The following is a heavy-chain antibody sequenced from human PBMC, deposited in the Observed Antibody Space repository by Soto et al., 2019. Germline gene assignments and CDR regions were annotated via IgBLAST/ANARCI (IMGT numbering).Heavy chain of an antibody. V-gene: IGHV4-59*01. Sequence: PSETLSLTCTVSRGSIGSYYWTWIRQPPGKGLEWIGYIYYSGTTNHNPSLSSRVTISIDTSRNQFFLKLSSVTAADTAVYYCARALYCGGDCSSSNAFDFWGQGTMVTVS. J-gene: IGHJ3*01. CDR2: IYYSGTT. CDR1: RGSIGSYY. CDR3: ARALYCGGDCSSSNAFDF. D-gene: IGHD2-21*02.